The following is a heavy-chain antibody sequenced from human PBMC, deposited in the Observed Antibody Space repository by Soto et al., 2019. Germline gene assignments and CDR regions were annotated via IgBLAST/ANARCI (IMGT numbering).Heavy chain of an antibody. CDR3: ARRGSGHTFDY. V-gene: IGHV4-39*01. Sequence: KTSDTLSLTCAVSGASVSRTGFHWGWIRQPPGQGLEWIGSIYEGETTFYNSSLKSRVTISADTSKNQFSLRLTSVTAADTAVYYCARRGSGHTFDYWGQGTLVTVSS. CDR2: IYEGETT. J-gene: IGHJ4*02. CDR1: GASVSRTGFH. D-gene: IGHD3-10*01.